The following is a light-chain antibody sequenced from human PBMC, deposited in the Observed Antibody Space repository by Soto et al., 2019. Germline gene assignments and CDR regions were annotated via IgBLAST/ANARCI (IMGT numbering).Light chain of an antibody. CDR2: GAS. CDR3: QQRSNWPLT. J-gene: IGKJ5*01. CDR1: QSVSSSY. V-gene: IGKV3D-20*02. Sequence: EIVLTQSPGTLSLSPWERATLSCRASQSVSSSYLAWYQQKPGQAPRLLIYGASSRATGIPDRFSGSGSGTDFTLTISRREPEDFAVYYCQQRSNWPLTFGQGTRLEIK.